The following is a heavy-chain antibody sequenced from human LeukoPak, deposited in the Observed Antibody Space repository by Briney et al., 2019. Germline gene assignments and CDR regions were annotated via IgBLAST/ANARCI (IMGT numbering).Heavy chain of an antibody. CDR1: GGSISSYY. J-gene: IGHJ4*02. D-gene: IGHD4-17*01. V-gene: IGHV4-59*08. Sequence: SETLSLTCTVSGGSISSYYWSWIRQPPGKGLEWIGYIYYSGSTNYNPSLKSRVTISVDTSKNQFSLKLSSVTAADTAVYYCARTTDYGDYLVDYWGQGTLVTVSS. CDR3: ARTTDYGDYLVDY. CDR2: IYYSGST.